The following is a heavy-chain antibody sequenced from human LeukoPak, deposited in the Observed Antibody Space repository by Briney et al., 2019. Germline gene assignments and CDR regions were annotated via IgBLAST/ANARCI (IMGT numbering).Heavy chain of an antibody. CDR2: IYYSGSS. V-gene: IGHV4-39*01. CDR1: GGSISSRSYY. D-gene: IGHD2-2*01. J-gene: IGHJ4*02. Sequence: SETLSLTCTVSGGSISSRSYYWGWIRQPPGKGLEWIGSIYYSGSSYNNPSLKSRVTISVDTSKNQFSLKLSSVTAADTAVYYCARHGAPISTVVVPAAIDYWGQGTLVTVSS. CDR3: ARHGAPISTVVVPAAIDY.